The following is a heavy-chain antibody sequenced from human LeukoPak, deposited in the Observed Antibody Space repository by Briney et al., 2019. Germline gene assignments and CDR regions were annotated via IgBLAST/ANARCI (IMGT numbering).Heavy chain of an antibody. D-gene: IGHD3-16*01. V-gene: IGHV3-21*01. CDR1: GFTFSDYY. Sequence: PGGSLRLSCVASGFTFSDYYMNWVRQAPGKGLEWVSSISSSSSYIYYADSVKGRFTISRDNAKNSLYLQMNSLRAEDTAVYYCARNGYDYVWGDYWGQGTLVTVSS. CDR3: ARNGYDYVWGDY. CDR2: ISSSSSYI. J-gene: IGHJ4*02.